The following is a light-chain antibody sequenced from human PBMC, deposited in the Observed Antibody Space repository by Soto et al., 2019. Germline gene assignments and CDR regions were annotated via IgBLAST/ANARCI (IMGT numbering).Light chain of an antibody. V-gene: IGLV1-44*01. J-gene: IGLJ1*01. Sequence: QSVLTQPPSASGTPGQRVTISCSGSYSNIGGNTVNWYQQLPGTAPKVLIYSNNQRPSGVPDRFSGSKSGTSASLAISGLQSEDEADYYCEAWDDSLNGYVFGAGTKVTVL. CDR2: SNN. CDR1: YSNIGGNT. CDR3: EAWDDSLNGYV.